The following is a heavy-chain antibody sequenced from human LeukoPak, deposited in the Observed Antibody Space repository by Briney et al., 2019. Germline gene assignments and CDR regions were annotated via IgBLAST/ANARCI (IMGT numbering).Heavy chain of an antibody. V-gene: IGHV3-64D*06. CDR3: VKDGVHVLLWFGESSH. CDR2: ISSNGGST. D-gene: IGHD3-10*01. CDR1: GFTFSSYA. J-gene: IGHJ4*02. Sequence: GGSLRLSCSASGFTFSSYAMHWVRQAPGKGLEYVSAISSNGGSTYYAGSVKGRFTISRDNSKNTLYLQMSSLRAEDTAVYYCVKDGVHVLLWFGESSHWGQGTLVTVSS.